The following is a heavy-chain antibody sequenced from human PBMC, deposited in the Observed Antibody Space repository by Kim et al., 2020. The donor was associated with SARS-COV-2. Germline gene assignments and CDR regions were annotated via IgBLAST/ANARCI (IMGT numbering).Heavy chain of an antibody. CDR1: GGLIRSSSHY. J-gene: IGHJ4*01. V-gene: IGHV4-39*01. Sequence: SETLSLTCSVSGGLIRSSSHYWGWIRQPPGKGLEWIGSIYYSGDTYSNPSLTRRVTMSLDTSKNQFSMKLTSVTAADTAVYYCARVSQTTWYGEVNDYF. CDR3: ARVSQTTWYGEVNDYF. D-gene: IGHD3-10*01. CDR2: IYYSGDT.